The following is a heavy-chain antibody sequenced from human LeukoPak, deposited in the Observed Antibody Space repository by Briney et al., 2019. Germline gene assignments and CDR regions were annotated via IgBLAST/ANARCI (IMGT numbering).Heavy chain of an antibody. J-gene: IGHJ3*02. CDR1: GFTFRNYG. Sequence: GGSLRLSCAASGFTFRNYGMHWVRQAPGKGLEWVAVIWSDGSKKYYADSVQGRFTISRDNSKNALQLQMNSLRAEDTAVYYCAKSLRSVTMVRGVISQNDAFDIWGQGTMVTVSS. CDR2: IWSDGSKK. D-gene: IGHD3-10*01. CDR3: AKSLRSVTMVRGVISQNDAFDI. V-gene: IGHV3-30*02.